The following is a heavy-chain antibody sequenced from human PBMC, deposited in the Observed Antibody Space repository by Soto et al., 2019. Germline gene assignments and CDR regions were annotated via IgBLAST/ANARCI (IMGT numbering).Heavy chain of an antibody. Sequence: QVQLQESGPGLVKPSGTLSLTCAVSGGSFTSNNWWTWVRQPPGQGLEWIGEIYRTGSTNYNPSLKSRVTILLDKSDNQFSLKVTSLTAAYTAVYYCSSRDPGTSVDYWGQGILVTVSS. D-gene: IGHD1-7*01. J-gene: IGHJ4*02. CDR3: SSRDPGTSVDY. V-gene: IGHV4-4*02. CDR1: GGSFTSNNW. CDR2: IYRTGST.